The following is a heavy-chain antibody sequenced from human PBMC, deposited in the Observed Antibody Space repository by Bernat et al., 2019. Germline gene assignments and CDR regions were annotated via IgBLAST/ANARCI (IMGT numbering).Heavy chain of an antibody. D-gene: IGHD6-19*01. J-gene: IGHJ4*02. V-gene: IGHV3-30*18. CDR1: GFTFSSYG. CDR2: ISYDGSNK. CDR3: AKEQQWLDDNLIDY. Sequence: QVQLVESGGGVVQPGRSLRLSCAASGFTFSSYGMHWVRQAPGKGLEWVAVISYDGSNKYYADSVKGRFTISRDNSKNTLYLQMNSLRAEDTAVYYCAKEQQWLDDNLIDYWGQGTLVTVSS.